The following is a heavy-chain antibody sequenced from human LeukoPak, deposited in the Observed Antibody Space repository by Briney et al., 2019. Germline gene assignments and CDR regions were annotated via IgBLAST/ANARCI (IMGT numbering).Heavy chain of an antibody. J-gene: IGHJ4*02. D-gene: IGHD6-6*01. CDR2: INYNGAT. CDR3: ARERIAARAFDY. CDR1: GGSISSDY. V-gene: IGHV4-59*01. Sequence: PSETLSLTCTVSGGSISSDYWNWIRQPPGMGLEWIAYINYNGATNYNPSLKSRVTISVDTSKNQFSLKLSSVTAADTAVYYCARERIAARAFDYWSQGTLVTVSS.